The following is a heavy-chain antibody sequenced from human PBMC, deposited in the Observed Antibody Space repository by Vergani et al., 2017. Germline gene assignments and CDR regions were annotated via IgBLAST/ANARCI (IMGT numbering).Heavy chain of an antibody. V-gene: IGHV3-48*03. CDR2: ISSSGSTI. CDR1: GFTFSSYE. D-gene: IGHD3-9*01. CDR3: AKDPVAFDRSPGFGYFDY. J-gene: IGHJ4*02. Sequence: EVQLVESGGGLVQPGGSLRLSCAASGFTFSSYEMNWVRQAPGKGLEWVSYISSSGSTIYYADSVKGRFTISRDNAKNSLYLQMNSLRAEDTAVYYCAKDPVAFDRSPGFGYFDYWGQGTLVTVSS.